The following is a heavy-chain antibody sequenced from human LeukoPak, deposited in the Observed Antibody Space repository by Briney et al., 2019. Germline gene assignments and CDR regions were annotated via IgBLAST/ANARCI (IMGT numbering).Heavy chain of an antibody. V-gene: IGHV4-61*02. CDR1: GGSISTTSYY. J-gene: IGHJ4*02. D-gene: IGHD3-22*01. Sequence: PSETLSLTCTVSGGSISTTSYYWSWIRQPAGKGLEWIGRIYTSGSTDYNPSLKSRVTISGDASKNQFSLKLSSLTAADTAVYYCARRDDSSGYHKIFDYWGPGTLVTVSS. CDR3: ARRDDSSGYHKIFDY. CDR2: IYTSGST.